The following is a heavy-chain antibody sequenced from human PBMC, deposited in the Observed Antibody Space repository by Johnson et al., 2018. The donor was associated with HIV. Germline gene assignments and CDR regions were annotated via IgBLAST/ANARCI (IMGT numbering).Heavy chain of an antibody. V-gene: IGHV3-7*01. Sequence: VQLVESGGGLVQPGGSLRLSCAASGFTFTSYWMTWARQAPGKGLEWVANIKQDGSEKYYADSVKGRFTISRDNSKNTLYLQMNSLRAEDTAVYYCARPLRGVNAFDIWGQGTMVTVSS. D-gene: IGHD3-10*01. J-gene: IGHJ3*02. CDR1: GFTFTSYW. CDR3: ARPLRGVNAFDI. CDR2: IKQDGSEK.